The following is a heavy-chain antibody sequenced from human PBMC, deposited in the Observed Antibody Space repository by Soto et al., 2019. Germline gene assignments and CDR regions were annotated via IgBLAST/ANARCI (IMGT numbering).Heavy chain of an antibody. D-gene: IGHD1-26*01. CDR2: IYHTGST. CDR3: ARAGNSGTYINFFDY. V-gene: IGHV4-31*03. CDR1: GGSISTGGYY. Sequence: SETLSLTCSVSGGSISTGGYYWSWLRQHPGKGLEWIAYIYHTGSTYYNPSLKSRVSVSVDTSKNHFSLKLNSMTAADTAVYYCARAGNSGTYINFFDYWGQGTLVTVSS. J-gene: IGHJ4*02.